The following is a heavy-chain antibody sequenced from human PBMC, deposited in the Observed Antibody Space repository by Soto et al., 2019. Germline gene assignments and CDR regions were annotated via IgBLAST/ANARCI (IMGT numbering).Heavy chain of an antibody. CDR3: ARSLPPYTNRWAYYYYALDV. V-gene: IGHV1-46*01. J-gene: IGHJ6*02. CDR2: INPSGGST. Sequence: ASVKVSCKASGYTFTTYFIHWVRQAPGQGLEWMGMINPSGGSTSNARNFQGRVIMTRDTSTSTVYMELSSLRSEDTAVYYCARSLPPYTNRWAYYYYALDVWGQGTTVTV. D-gene: IGHD2-2*02. CDR1: GYTFTTYF.